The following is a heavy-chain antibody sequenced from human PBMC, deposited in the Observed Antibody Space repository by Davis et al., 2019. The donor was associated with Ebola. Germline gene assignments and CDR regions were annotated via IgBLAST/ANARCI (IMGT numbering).Heavy chain of an antibody. J-gene: IGHJ6*03. CDR3: ARGEKTPNYYYYYYMDV. CDR1: GFNFNTYE. Sequence: PGGSLRLSCAASGFNFNTYEMNWVRQAPGKGLEWVAYISTTSSAIYYADSVQGRFTISRDNSRNTLFLQMNSLRAEDTAVYYCARGEKTPNYYYYYYMDVWGKGTTVTVSS. V-gene: IGHV3-48*01. CDR2: ISTTSSAI.